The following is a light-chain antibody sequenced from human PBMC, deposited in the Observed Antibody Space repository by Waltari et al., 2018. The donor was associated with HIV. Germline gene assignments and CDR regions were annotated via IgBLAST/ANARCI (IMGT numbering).Light chain of an antibody. CDR1: ELGDKY. J-gene: IGLJ1*01. Sequence: SYDLTQPPSVSVSPAQTATITCSGDELGDKYACWYQQKPGQSPILVIYQDTKRPSGIPERFAGSISGNTATLTISGTQAMDEADYYCQAWDSKTAYVFGTGTKVTVL. V-gene: IGLV3-1*01. CDR2: QDT. CDR3: QAWDSKTAYV.